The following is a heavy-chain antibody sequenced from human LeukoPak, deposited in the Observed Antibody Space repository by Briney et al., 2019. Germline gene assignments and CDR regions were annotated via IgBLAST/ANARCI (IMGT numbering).Heavy chain of an antibody. CDR2: IYYSGRT. CDR1: GVSISSSDYY. D-gene: IGHD5-18*01. V-gene: IGHV4-39*01. Sequence: KPSETPSLTCTVSGVSISSSDYYWGWIRQPPGKGLEWIGSIYYSGRTYYNPPLKSRVTISEDTSKNQFSLKLSSVIAADTAVYYCARHRTAINRYGPYDAFDIWGQGTMVTVSS. CDR3: ARHRTAINRYGPYDAFDI. J-gene: IGHJ3*02.